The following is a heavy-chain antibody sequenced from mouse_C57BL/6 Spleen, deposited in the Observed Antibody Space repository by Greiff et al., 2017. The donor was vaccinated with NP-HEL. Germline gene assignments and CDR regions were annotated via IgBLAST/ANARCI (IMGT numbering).Heavy chain of an antibody. CDR3: ARGRIITTVVGDY. D-gene: IGHD1-1*01. CDR2: IYPGDGDT. J-gene: IGHJ2*01. CDR1: GYAFSSSW. V-gene: IGHV1-82*01. Sequence: QVQLQQSGPELVKPGASVKISCKASGYAFSSSWMNWVKQRPGKGLEWLGRIYPGDGDTNYNGKFKGKATLTADNSSSTAYMQLRSLTSEDSAVYFCARGRIITTVVGDYWGQGTTLTVSS.